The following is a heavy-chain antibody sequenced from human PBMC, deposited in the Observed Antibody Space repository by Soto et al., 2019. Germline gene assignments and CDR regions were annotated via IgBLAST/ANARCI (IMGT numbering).Heavy chain of an antibody. Sequence: PSETLSLTCTVGGGYIISSCWNWIRKAPGKGLEWIGCVYYTGNTNYNPSLKSRVTISLDTSKNQFSLKVSSVTAADTAVYYCARETYGDYVGYFDPWGQGTLVTVSS. CDR3: ARETYGDYVGYFDP. CDR1: GGYIISSC. V-gene: IGHV4-59*12. J-gene: IGHJ4*02. D-gene: IGHD4-17*01. CDR2: VYYTGNT.